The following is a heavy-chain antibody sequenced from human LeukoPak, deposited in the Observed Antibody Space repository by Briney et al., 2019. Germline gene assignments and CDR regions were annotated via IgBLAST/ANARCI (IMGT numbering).Heavy chain of an antibody. Sequence: PGGSLRLSCAASGFTFSCYAMSWVRQAPGKGLEWVSAISGSGGSTYYADSVKGRFTISRDKSKNTLYLQMNSLRAEDTAVYYCARAVDFWSGYPQPNWFDPWGQGTLVTVSS. CDR3: ARAVDFWSGYPQPNWFDP. CDR2: ISGSGGST. CDR1: GFTFSCYA. J-gene: IGHJ5*02. D-gene: IGHD3-3*01. V-gene: IGHV3-23*01.